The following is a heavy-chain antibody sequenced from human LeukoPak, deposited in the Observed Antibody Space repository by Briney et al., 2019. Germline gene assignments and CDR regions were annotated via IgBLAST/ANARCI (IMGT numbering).Heavy chain of an antibody. D-gene: IGHD3-22*01. Sequence: ETLSLTCTGSGGSISSYYWSWIRQPPGKGLEWIGYIYYSGSTNYNPSLKSRVTISVDTSKNQFSLKLSSVTAVDTAVYYCARVTYYYDSSGNYPHYYFDYWGQGTLVTVSS. CDR1: GGSISSYY. CDR2: IYYSGST. V-gene: IGHV4-59*01. J-gene: IGHJ4*02. CDR3: ARVTYYYDSSGNYPHYYFDY.